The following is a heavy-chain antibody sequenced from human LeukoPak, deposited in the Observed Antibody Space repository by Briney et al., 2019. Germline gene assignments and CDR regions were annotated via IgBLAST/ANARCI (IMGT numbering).Heavy chain of an antibody. V-gene: IGHV4-34*01. CDR2: IKHSGST. CDR1: GGSFSSYA. D-gene: IGHD3-22*01. J-gene: IGHJ6*02. CDR3: ARVWGVEIVVVWNYYDYGMDV. Sequence: PSHSLSLTCAVYGGSFSSYAWNWIRRPPGKGLEWIGEIKHSGSTNSNPSLKRRVTITVDTAKKQVSLKLSSVTAADTAVYYCARVWGVEIVVVWNYYDYGMDVWGQGTTVTVSS.